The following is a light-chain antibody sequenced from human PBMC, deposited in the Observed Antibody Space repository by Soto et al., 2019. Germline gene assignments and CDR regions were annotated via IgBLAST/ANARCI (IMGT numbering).Light chain of an antibody. CDR3: KSYAGSNTYV. Sequence: QSVLTQPPSVSGSPGQSVTISCTGTKNDIGVYDFVSWYQHHPGKAPRLIIYEVVQRPSGVPDRFSGSKSGNTASLTVSGLQAADEADYFCKSYAGSNTYVFGSGKVTVL. CDR2: EVV. CDR1: KNDIGVYDF. J-gene: IGLJ1*01. V-gene: IGLV2-8*01.